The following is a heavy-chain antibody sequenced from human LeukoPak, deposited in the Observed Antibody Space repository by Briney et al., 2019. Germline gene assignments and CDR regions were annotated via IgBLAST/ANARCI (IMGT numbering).Heavy chain of an antibody. D-gene: IGHD3-3*01. CDR3: ARDPGVVAFHYFDF. CDR2: IGGRGGST. V-gene: IGHV3-23*01. CDR1: GFTFSSHA. J-gene: IGHJ4*02. Sequence: GGSLRLSCVASGFTFSSHAMAWVRQAPGKGLEWVSAIGGRGGSTYYADSVKGRFTISRDNSKNTLYLQMNSLRAEDAALYYCARDPGVVAFHYFDFWGQGTLVTVSS.